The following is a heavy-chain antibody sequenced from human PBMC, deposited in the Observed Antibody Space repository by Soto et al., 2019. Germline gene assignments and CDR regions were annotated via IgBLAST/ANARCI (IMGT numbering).Heavy chain of an antibody. V-gene: IGHV5-51*01. CDR1: GYSFTSYW. D-gene: IGHD2-15*01. CDR3: ARHILDYYYYGMDV. J-gene: IGHJ6*02. CDR2: IYPGESDT. Sequence: PRGSLKISCKGSGYSFTSYWIGWVRQMPGKGLEWMGIIYPGESDTRYSPTFQGQVTISADKSISTAYLQWSSLKASDTAMYYCARHILDYYYYGMDVWGQGTTVTVSS.